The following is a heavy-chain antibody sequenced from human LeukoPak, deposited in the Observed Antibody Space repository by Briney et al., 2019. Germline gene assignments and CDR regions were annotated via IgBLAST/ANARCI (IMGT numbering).Heavy chain of an antibody. Sequence: GGSLRLSCAASGFTFTSDWMHWVRQAPGKGLVWVSRINSDGRSTSYADSVKGRFTISRDNAKSTLCLQMNSLRAEDTAVYYCARGGFSYGYGLGDYWGQGTLVTVSS. CDR3: ARGGFSYGYGLGDY. CDR2: INSDGRST. V-gene: IGHV3-74*01. CDR1: GFTFTSDW. D-gene: IGHD5-18*01. J-gene: IGHJ4*02.